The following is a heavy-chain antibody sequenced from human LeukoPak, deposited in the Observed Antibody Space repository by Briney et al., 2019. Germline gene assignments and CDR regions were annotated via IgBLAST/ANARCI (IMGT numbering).Heavy chain of an antibody. CDR2: ISYDGSNK. J-gene: IGHJ4*02. CDR1: GFNFNCYD. Sequence: PGTSLRLSCAASGFNFNCYDMYWVRQAPGKGLEWVAVISYDGSNKYYADSVKGRFTISRDNSKNTLYLQMSSLSSEDTALYYCAKAAHYSSTWYFDCWGQGTLVTVSS. D-gene: IGHD6-13*01. CDR3: AKAAHYSSTWYFDC. V-gene: IGHV3-30*18.